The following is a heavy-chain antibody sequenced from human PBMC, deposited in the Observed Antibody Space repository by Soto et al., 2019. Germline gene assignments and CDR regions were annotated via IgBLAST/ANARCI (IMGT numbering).Heavy chain of an antibody. Sequence: SETLSLTCTGSGGPISSSGYYWSWIRRSRWKGLEWIGYIYHSGSTSYNPSLKSRVTISVDTSKNQFSLKLRSVTAADTAVYYCARDGSGYESYYYSGMDVWGQGTTVTVSS. D-gene: IGHD5-12*01. CDR3: ARDGSGYESYYYSGMDV. CDR1: GGPISSSGYY. CDR2: IYHSGST. J-gene: IGHJ6*02. V-gene: IGHV4-30-4*01.